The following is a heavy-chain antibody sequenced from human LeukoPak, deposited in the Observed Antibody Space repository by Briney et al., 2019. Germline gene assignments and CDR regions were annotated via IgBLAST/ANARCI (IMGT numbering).Heavy chain of an antibody. CDR2: IYYSGST. V-gene: IGHV4-59*01. Sequence: SETLSLTCTVSGGSISSYYWSWIRQPPGKGLEWIGFIYYSGSTNYNPSLKSRVTISVDTSKNQFSLKLSSVTAADTAMYYCARDGSARYYFDYWGQGTLVTVSS. J-gene: IGHJ4*02. CDR1: GGSISSYY. CDR3: ARDGSARYYFDY.